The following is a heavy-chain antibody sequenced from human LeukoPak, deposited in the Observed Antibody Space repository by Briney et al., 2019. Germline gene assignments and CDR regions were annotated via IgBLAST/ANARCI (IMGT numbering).Heavy chain of an antibody. CDR3: AKDGQPVAVAGTGPGIFDY. Sequence: SETLSLTCTVSGGSISSSTYYWGWIRQPPGRGLEWIGTIYYRGSTYYNPSLKSRVTISVDTSSNQFSLRLSSVTAADTAVYYCAKDGQPVAVAGTGPGIFDYWGQGTLVTVSS. CDR2: IYYRGST. J-gene: IGHJ4*02. V-gene: IGHV4-39*02. D-gene: IGHD6-19*01. CDR1: GGSISSSTYY.